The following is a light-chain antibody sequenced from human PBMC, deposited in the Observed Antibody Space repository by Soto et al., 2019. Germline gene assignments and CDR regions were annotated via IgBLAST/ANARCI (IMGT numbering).Light chain of an antibody. CDR1: QDIRSD. V-gene: IGKV1-6*01. CDR3: LQDYNYPYT. Sequence: ALQMTQSPSSLSASVGERVTITCRSSQDIRSDLGWYQQKPGKAPRLLIHGASSLQSGVPSRFSGSGSGTDFALTISSLQPEDFATYYCLQDYNYPYTFGQGTKLEIK. J-gene: IGKJ2*01. CDR2: GAS.